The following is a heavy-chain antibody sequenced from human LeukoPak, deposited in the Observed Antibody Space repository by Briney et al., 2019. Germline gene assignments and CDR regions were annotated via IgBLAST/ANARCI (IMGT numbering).Heavy chain of an antibody. D-gene: IGHD3-22*01. Sequence: ASVKVSCKASGYTFTGYYMHWVRQAPGQGLEWMGRINPNSGGTNYAQKFQGRVTMTRDTSISTAYMELSRLRSDDTAVYYCASAAGSFPHYYDSSGYHCWGQGTLVTVPS. CDR2: INPNSGGT. CDR1: GYTFTGYY. J-gene: IGHJ4*02. CDR3: ASAAGSFPHYYDSSGYHC. V-gene: IGHV1-2*06.